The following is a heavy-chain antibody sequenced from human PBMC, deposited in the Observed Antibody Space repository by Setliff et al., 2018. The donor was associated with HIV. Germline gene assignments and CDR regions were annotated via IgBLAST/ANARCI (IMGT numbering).Heavy chain of an antibody. Sequence: GASVKVSCKASGGTFGIYGISWVRQAPGQGLEWMGGTIPMFGTANYAQKFQGRVTITADESTNTGYMELSGLRFEHTAASYCARESACSSTSCPKVLDYWGQGTLVTVSS. CDR3: ARESACSSTSCPKVLDY. V-gene: IGHV1-69*13. D-gene: IGHD2-2*01. J-gene: IGHJ4*02. CDR2: TIPMFGTA. CDR1: GGTFGIYG.